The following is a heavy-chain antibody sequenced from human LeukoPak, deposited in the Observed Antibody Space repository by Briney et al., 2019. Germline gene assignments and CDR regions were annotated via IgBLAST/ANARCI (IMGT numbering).Heavy chain of an antibody. CDR2: ISYDGSNK. V-gene: IGHV3-30-3*01. J-gene: IGHJ4*02. D-gene: IGHD3-10*01. CDR3: AKVDYYGSGSYPNY. Sequence: PGGSLRLSCAASGFIFSSYAMHWVRQAPGKGLEWVAVISYDGSNKYYADSVKGRFTISRDNSKNTLYLQMNSLRAEDTAVYYCAKVDYYGSGSYPNYWGQGTLVTVSS. CDR1: GFIFSSYA.